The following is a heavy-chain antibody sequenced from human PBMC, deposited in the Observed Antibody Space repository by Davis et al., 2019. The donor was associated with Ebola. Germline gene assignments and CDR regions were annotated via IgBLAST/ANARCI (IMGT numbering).Heavy chain of an antibody. CDR1: GGSISSSSYY. V-gene: IGHV4-39*01. CDR2: IYYRGST. CDR3: ARHRAACWFDP. D-gene: IGHD6-13*01. Sequence: MPGGSLRLSCTVSGGSISSSSYYWGWLRQPPGKGLRWIGSIYYRGSTYSNPSLKSRVTISVDTSKNQFSLKLSSVTAADTAVYYCARHRAACWFDPWGQGTLVTVSS. J-gene: IGHJ5*02.